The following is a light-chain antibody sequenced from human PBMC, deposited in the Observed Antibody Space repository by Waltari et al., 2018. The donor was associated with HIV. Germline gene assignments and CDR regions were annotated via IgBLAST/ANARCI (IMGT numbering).Light chain of an antibody. Sequence: IVMTQSPDSLAVSLGERATINCQSSQSVLYKSINKNYLAWSQQKAGQPPKLRFFWASTRASGVPDRFTASGAGTDFTLTVSSLQAEDVAVYYCQQYFMSPLTFGQGTRLEIK. CDR2: WAS. V-gene: IGKV4-1*01. CDR3: QQYFMSPLT. J-gene: IGKJ5*01. CDR1: QSVLYKSINKNY.